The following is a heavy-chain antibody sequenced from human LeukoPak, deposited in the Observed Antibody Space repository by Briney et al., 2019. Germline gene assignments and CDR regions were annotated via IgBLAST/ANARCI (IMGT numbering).Heavy chain of an antibody. J-gene: IGHJ4*02. D-gene: IGHD1-26*01. CDR2: INHSVGA. Sequence: PSETLSLTCAVYGGSLSNYYWTWVRQAPGKGLEWIGEINHSVGANYSPSLKSRVTISLDTSKNQFSLKLSSVTAADTAVYYCARHEVGATLGPFDYWGQGTLVTVSS. V-gene: IGHV4-34*01. CDR1: GGSLSNYY. CDR3: ARHEVGATLGPFDY.